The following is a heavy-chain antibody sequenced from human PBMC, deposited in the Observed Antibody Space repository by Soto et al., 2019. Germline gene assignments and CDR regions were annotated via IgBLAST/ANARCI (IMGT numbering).Heavy chain of an antibody. J-gene: IGHJ4*02. D-gene: IGHD6-13*01. V-gene: IGHV1-8*01. Sequence: EASVKVSCKASGYTFTSYDISWVRQATGQGLEWMGWMNPNSGNTGYAQKLQGRVTMTTDTSTSTAYMELRSLRSDDTAVYYCARDSGYSSTYWGQGTLVTVSS. CDR3: ARDSGYSSTY. CDR1: GYTFTSYD. CDR2: MNPNSGNT.